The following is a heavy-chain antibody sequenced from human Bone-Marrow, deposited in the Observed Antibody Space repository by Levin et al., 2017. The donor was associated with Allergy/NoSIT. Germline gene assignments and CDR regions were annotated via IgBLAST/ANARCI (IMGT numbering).Heavy chain of an antibody. J-gene: IGHJ5*02. V-gene: IGHV1-8*01. D-gene: IGHD6-6*01. CDR1: GDTFSSYD. CDR2: MKPKSGNT. CDR3: ATGQGHLVGPP. Sequence: KAGGSLRLSCKASGDTFSSYDINWVRQASGQGLEWMGWMKPKSGNTVYAQKFQGRVTMTRNTSISTAYMDLSSLRSDDTAVYYCATGQGHLVGPPWGQGTLVTVSS.